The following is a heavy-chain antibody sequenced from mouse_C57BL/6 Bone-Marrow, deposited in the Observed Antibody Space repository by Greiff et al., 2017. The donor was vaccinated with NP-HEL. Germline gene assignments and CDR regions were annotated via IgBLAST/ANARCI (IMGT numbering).Heavy chain of an antibody. CDR2: FHPYNDDT. J-gene: IGHJ4*01. CDR3: ARGDYDEGYYAMDY. Sequence: VKLVESGAELVKPGASVKMSCKASGYTFTTYPIEWMKQNHGKSLEWIGNFHPYNDDTKYNEKFKGKATLTVEKSSSTVYLELSRLTSDDSAVYYCARGDYDEGYYAMDYWGQGTSVTVSS. CDR1: GYTFTTYP. V-gene: IGHV1-47*01. D-gene: IGHD2-4*01.